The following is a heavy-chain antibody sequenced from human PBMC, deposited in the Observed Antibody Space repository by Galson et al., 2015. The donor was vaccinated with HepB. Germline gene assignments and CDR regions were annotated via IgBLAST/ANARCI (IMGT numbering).Heavy chain of an antibody. J-gene: IGHJ3*02. Sequence: SVKVSCKASGYTFTSYDINWVRQATGQGLEWMGWMNPNSGNTGYAQKFQGRVTMTRNTSISTAYMELSSLRSEDTAVYYCARGVTMVQGVLGLADAFDIWGQGTMVTVSS. D-gene: IGHD3-10*01. CDR1: GYTFTSYD. CDR3: ARGVTMVQGVLGLADAFDI. CDR2: MNPNSGNT. V-gene: IGHV1-8*01.